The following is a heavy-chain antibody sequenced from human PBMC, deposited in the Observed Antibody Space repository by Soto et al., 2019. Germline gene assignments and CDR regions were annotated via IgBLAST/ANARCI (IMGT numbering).Heavy chain of an antibody. CDR1: GFTFSSYA. J-gene: IGHJ4*02. CDR2: ISGSGGST. Sequence: EVQLLESGGGLVQPGGSLRLSCAASGFTFSSYAMSWVRQAPGKGLEWVSAISGSGGSTYYADSVKGRFTISRDNSKNTLYLQMNSLRAEDTAVYYCAKDTSYYYESSGYYYLYYFDYWGQGTLVTVSS. D-gene: IGHD3-22*01. CDR3: AKDTSYYYESSGYYYLYYFDY. V-gene: IGHV3-23*01.